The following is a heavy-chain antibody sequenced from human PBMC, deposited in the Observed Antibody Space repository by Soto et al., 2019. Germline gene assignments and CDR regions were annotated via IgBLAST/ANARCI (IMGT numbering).Heavy chain of an antibody. V-gene: IGHV1-2*02. CDR3: ARWGGVGRGLGCMDV. CDR2: INPNSGGT. CDR1: GYTFTGYY. J-gene: IGHJ6*02. D-gene: IGHD3-16*01. Sequence: ASVKVSCKASGYTFTGYYMNWVRQAPGQGLEWMGWINPNSGGTNYAQKFQGRVTMTRDTSISTAYMELSRLRSDDTAVYYCARWGGVGRGLGCMDVWGQGTTVTVSS.